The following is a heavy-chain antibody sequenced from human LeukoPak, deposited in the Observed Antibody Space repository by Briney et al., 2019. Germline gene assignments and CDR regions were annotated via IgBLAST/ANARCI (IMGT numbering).Heavy chain of an antibody. D-gene: IGHD3-22*01. Sequence: GASVKVSCKASGYTFTNYAMNWVRQAPGQGLEWMGWISAYNGNTNYAQKLQGRVTMTTDTSTSTAYMELRSLRSDDTAVYYCARDQYDSSGYLGDYWGQGTLVTVSS. CDR1: GYTFTNYA. J-gene: IGHJ4*02. V-gene: IGHV1-18*01. CDR3: ARDQYDSSGYLGDY. CDR2: ISAYNGNT.